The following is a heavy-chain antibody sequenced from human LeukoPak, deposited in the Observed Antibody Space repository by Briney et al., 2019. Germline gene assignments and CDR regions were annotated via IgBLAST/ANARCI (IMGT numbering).Heavy chain of an antibody. CDR2: IYSGGTT. Sequence: GGSLRLSCAVSGFTVSGNYMSWVRQAPGKGLEWVSLIYSGGTTYYADSVKGRFTISRDNSKNTLYLQMNSLRAEDTAVYYCAKGSKEVLFTRDHHMDVWGKGTTVT. V-gene: IGHV3-53*05. CDR3: AKGSKEVLFTRDHHMDV. CDR1: GFTVSGNY. D-gene: IGHD3-3*01. J-gene: IGHJ6*03.